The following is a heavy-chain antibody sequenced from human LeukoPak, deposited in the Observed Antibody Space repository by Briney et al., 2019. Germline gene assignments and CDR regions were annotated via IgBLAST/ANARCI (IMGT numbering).Heavy chain of an antibody. CDR1: GFTFSSYW. J-gene: IGHJ4*02. CDR3: ARGSYYYGSGSYLPVDY. V-gene: IGHV3-7*01. CDR2: IKQDGSEK. Sequence: GGSLRLSCAASGFTFSSYWMSWVRQAPGKGLEWVANIKQDGSEKYYVDSVEGRFTISRDNVKNSLYLQMNSLRAEDTAVYYCARGSYYYGSGSYLPVDYWGQGTLVTVSS. D-gene: IGHD3-10*01.